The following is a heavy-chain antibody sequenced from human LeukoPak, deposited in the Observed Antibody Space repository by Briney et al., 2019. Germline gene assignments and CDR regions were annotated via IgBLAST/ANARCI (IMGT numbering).Heavy chain of an antibody. Sequence: TGRSLRLSCAASGFIFKSYGMHWVRQAPGKGLEWVAVIWYDGTNKYYADSVKGRFTISRDNSKNTLYLQMKSLRAEDTAVYYCARSGSYVDYWGQGTLVTVSS. CDR1: GFIFKSYG. CDR3: ARSGSYVDY. J-gene: IGHJ4*02. D-gene: IGHD1-26*01. V-gene: IGHV3-33*01. CDR2: IWYDGTNK.